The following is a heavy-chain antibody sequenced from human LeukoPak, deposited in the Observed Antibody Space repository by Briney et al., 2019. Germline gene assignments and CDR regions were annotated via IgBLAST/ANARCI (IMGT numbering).Heavy chain of an antibody. J-gene: IGHJ4*02. CDR3: AKRALLGFGELYYFDY. V-gene: IGHV3-23*01. CDR1: GFTFSAYA. Sequence: GGSLRLSCAASGFTFSAYAMTWVRQAPGKGLEWVSAIGPTGRSTYYADSVRGRFTISRDNSKNTLYLQMNSLRAEDTAVYYCAKRALLGFGELYYFDYWGQGTLVTVSS. CDR2: IGPTGRST. D-gene: IGHD3-10*01.